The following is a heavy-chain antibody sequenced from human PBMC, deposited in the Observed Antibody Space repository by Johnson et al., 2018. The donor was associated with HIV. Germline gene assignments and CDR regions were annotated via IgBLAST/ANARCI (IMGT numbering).Heavy chain of an antibody. Sequence: QVQLVESGGGVVQPGRSLRLSCAASGFTFSSYGMHWVRQAPGKGLEWVAVIWYDGSNKYYADSVKGRFTISRDNSKNTLYLQMRSVRPEDTAVYYCARDLAPRPPARLDVFDVWGQGTMVTVS. V-gene: IGHV3-33*01. CDR1: GFTFSSYG. D-gene: IGHD2-15*01. CDR2: IWYDGSNK. J-gene: IGHJ3*01. CDR3: ARDLAPRPPARLDVFDV.